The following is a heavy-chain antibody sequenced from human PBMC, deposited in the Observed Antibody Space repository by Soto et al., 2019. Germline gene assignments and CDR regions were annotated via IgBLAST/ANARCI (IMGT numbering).Heavy chain of an antibody. CDR2: INPDNGNT. D-gene: IGHD5-18*01. J-gene: IGHJ5*02. CDR1: GDTFTRYT. Sequence: QVQLVQSGAEVKKPGASVKISCKASGDTFTRYTMNWVRQAPGQRLEWMGWINPDNGNTKSSQKFQDRVIITMDTSASTAYMDLSSLRSEDTAVYYCARGLATGQLVPWGQGTLVTVSS. CDR3: ARGLATGQLVP. V-gene: IGHV1-3*01.